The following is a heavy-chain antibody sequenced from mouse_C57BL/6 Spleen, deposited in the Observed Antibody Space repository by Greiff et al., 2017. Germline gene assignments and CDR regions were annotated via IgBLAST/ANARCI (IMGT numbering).Heavy chain of an antibody. D-gene: IGHD1-2*01. CDR1: GFTFSDYG. J-gene: IGHJ4*01. Sequence: EVKLMESGGGLVKPGGSLKLSCAASGFTFSDYGMHWVRQAPEKGLEWVAYISSGSSNIYYADTVQGRFPISRDNAKNTLFLQMTSLRSEGTAMYYCASTARYYWGQGTSVTVSS. CDR3: ASTARYY. V-gene: IGHV5-17*01. CDR2: ISSGSSNI.